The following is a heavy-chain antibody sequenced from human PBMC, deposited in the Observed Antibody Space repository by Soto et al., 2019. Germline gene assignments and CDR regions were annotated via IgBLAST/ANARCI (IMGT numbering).Heavy chain of an antibody. D-gene: IGHD3-10*01. CDR1: GFTFNNFA. V-gene: IGHV3-23*01. J-gene: IGHJ4*02. CDR2: IIGSGGNT. CDR3: ASEGAMSGAGYFDF. Sequence: EVQLLDSGGGLVQPGGSLRLSCAASGFTFNNFAMAWVRQAPGKGLEWVSSIIGSGGNTYYADSVKGRFTVSRDNSKNTLYLQMNSLRAEDTALYYCASEGAMSGAGYFDFRGQGTLVTVSS.